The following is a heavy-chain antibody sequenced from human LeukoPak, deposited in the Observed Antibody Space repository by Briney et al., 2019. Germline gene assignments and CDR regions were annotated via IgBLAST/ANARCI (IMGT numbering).Heavy chain of an antibody. CDR1: GFTFSSYE. CDR2: ISSSGSTI. J-gene: IGHJ6*04. CDR3: VELGITMIGGV. Sequence: GALRLSCAASGFTFSSYEMNWVRQAPGKGLEWVSYISSSGSTIYYADSVKGRFTISRDNAKNSLYLQMNSLRAEDTAVYYCVELGITMIGGVWGKGTTVTISS. V-gene: IGHV3-48*03. D-gene: IGHD3-10*02.